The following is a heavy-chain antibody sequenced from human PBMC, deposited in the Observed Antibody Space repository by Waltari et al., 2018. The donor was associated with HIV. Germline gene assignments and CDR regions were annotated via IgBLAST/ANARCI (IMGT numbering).Heavy chain of an antibody. CDR3: AKDLKARGIDPSLLDT. V-gene: IGHV3-30*02. D-gene: IGHD3-10*01. J-gene: IGHJ1*01. CDR1: GFSFSTFG. Sequence: VRLVESGGGVIQPGGSLRLSCAASGFSFSTFGLHWVRQAPGRGMEWLACIPYDGTVEYYLGSVKARITIPRDNSKNTLFLQMSGLRTDDTAYYFCAKDLKARGIDPSLLDTWGQGTLVTVSS. CDR2: IPYDGTVE.